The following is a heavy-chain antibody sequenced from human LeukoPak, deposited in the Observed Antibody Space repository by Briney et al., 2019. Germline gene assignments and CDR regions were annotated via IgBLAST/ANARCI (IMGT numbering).Heavy chain of an antibody. CDR1: GGTFSSYA. D-gene: IGHD5-24*01. V-gene: IGHV1-69*13. CDR2: IIPIFGTA. J-gene: IGHJ3*02. CDR3: ALRDGSQRRNAFDI. Sequence: SVKVSCKASGGTFSSYAISWVRQAPGQGLEWMGGIIPIFGTANYAQKFQGRVTITADESTSTAYMELSSLRSEDTAVYYCALRDGSQRRNAFDIWGQGTMVTVSS.